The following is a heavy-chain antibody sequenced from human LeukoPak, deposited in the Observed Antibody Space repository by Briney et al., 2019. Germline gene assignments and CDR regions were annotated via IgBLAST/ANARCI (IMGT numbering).Heavy chain of an antibody. J-gene: IGHJ4*02. CDR3: ARRTDYGDYYFDY. CDR1: GYSFTSYW. Sequence: GASLQISCQGSGYSFTSYWIGWVRQMPGKGLEWMGIIYPGDSDTRYSPSFQGQVTISADKSISTAYLQWSSLKASDTAMYYCARRTDYGDYYFDYWGQGTLVTVSS. V-gene: IGHV5-51*01. CDR2: IYPGDSDT. D-gene: IGHD4-17*01.